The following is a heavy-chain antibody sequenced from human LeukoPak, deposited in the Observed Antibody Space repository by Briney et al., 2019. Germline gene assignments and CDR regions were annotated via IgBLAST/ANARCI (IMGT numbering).Heavy chain of an antibody. CDR1: GYTFTSYG. CDR2: ISAYNGNT. Sequence: ASVKVSCKASGYTFTSYGISWVRQAPGQGLEWMGWISAYNGNTNYAQKLQGRVTMTTDTSTGTAYMELRSLRSDDTAVYYCARAMVRGVSLFYYYYGMDVWGQGTTVTVPS. CDR3: ARAMVRGVSLFYYYYGMDV. V-gene: IGHV1-18*01. D-gene: IGHD3-10*01. J-gene: IGHJ6*02.